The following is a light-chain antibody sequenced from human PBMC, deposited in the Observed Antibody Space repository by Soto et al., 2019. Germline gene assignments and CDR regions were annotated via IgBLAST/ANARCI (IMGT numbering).Light chain of an antibody. CDR2: DAS. Sequence: EIVLTQSPATLSLSPGERATLSCRASQSVRSYLVWYQQKPGQAPRLLIYDASNRAPGIPARFSGSGSGTDFTLTISSLEPEDFAVYYCQQRSDWPPLLTFGGGTKVEIK. V-gene: IGKV3-11*01. CDR1: QSVRSY. J-gene: IGKJ4*01. CDR3: QQRSDWPPLLT.